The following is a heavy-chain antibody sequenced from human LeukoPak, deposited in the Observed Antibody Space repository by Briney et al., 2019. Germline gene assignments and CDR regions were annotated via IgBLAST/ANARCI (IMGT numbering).Heavy chain of an antibody. D-gene: IGHD2-8*01. CDR2: ISWNSGSI. CDR1: GFTFDDYA. CDR3: AKGSMDAFDI. V-gene: IGHV3-9*03. Sequence: GRSLRLSCAASGFTFDDYAMHWVRQAPGKGLEWVSGISWNSGSIGYADSVKGRFTISRDNAKNSLYLQVNSLRAEDMALYYCAKGSMDAFDIWGQGTMVTVSS. J-gene: IGHJ3*02.